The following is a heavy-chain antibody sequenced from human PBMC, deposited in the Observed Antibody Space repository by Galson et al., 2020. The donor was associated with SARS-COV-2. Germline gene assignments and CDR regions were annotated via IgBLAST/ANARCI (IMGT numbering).Heavy chain of an antibody. CDR3: VRDPPNSLTDPVLAVDY. V-gene: IGHV3-33*01. D-gene: IGHD7-27*01. CDR1: GFTFSSYG. Sequence: GGSLRLSCAASGFTFSSYGMHWVRQAPGKGLEWVAVIWYDGSNKYYADSVKGRFTISRDNSKNTLYLQMNSLRAEDTAVYYCVRDPPNSLTDPVLAVDYWGQGTLVTVSS. J-gene: IGHJ4*02. CDR2: IWYDGSNK.